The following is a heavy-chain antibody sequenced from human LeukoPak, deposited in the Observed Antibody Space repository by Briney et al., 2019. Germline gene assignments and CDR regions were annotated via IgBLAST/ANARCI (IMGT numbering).Heavy chain of an antibody. D-gene: IGHD6-25*01. Sequence: GGSLRLSCAASGFTFSSNSMHWVRQAPGKGLEWVSSISSSTIYTYYADSVKGRFTISRDKAKNSLYLQMNSLRAEDTAVYYCTRDRGYPGYWGQGTLVTVSS. J-gene: IGHJ4*02. CDR2: ISSSTIYT. V-gene: IGHV3-21*01. CDR3: TRDRGYPGY. CDR1: GFTFSSNS.